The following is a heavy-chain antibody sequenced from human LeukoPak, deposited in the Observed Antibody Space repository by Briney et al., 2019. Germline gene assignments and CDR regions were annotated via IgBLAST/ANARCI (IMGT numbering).Heavy chain of an antibody. CDR1: GGSISSSSYF. D-gene: IGHD7-27*01. CDR3: ARGRLKPGIYFDY. J-gene: IGHJ4*02. CDR2: IYYSGST. V-gene: IGHV4-39*07. Sequence: SETLSLTCTVSGGSISSSSYFWVWIRQPPGKGLEWNGSIYYSGSTYYNPSLKSRVTISVDTSKNQFSLKLSSVTAADTAVYYCARGRLKPGIYFDYWGQGTLVTVSS.